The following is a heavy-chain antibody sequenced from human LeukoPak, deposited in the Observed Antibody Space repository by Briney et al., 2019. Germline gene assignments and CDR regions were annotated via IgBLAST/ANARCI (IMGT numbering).Heavy chain of an antibody. CDR1: GFTFSSYA. CDR3: ARPMGYCSSTSCYSFRIDP. CDR2: ISSSGSTI. J-gene: IGHJ5*02. D-gene: IGHD2-2*02. V-gene: IGHV3-48*04. Sequence: GGSLRLSCAASGFTFSSYAMSWVRQAPGKGLEWVSYISSSGSTIYYADSVKGRFTISRDNAKNSLYLQMNSLRAEDTAVYYCARPMGYCSSTSCYSFRIDPWGQGTLVTVSS.